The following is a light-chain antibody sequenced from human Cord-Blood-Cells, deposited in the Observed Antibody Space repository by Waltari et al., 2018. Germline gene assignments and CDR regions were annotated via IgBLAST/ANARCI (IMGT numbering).Light chain of an antibody. CDR3: SSYTSSSTWV. J-gene: IGLJ3*02. CDR2: DVS. CDR1: SSDVGGYNS. Sequence: QSALTQPASVSGSPGQSITISCTGTSSDVGGYNSVSWYQQHPGKAPKLMIYDVSHRPSGVSNRFSGSKSGNTASLTISGLQAEDEADYYCSSYTSSSTWVFGGGTKLTVL. V-gene: IGLV2-14*01.